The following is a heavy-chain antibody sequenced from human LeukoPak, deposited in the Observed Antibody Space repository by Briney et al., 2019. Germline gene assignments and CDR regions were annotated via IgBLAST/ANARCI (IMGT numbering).Heavy chain of an antibody. V-gene: IGHV3-9*01. D-gene: IGHD6-13*01. CDR2: ISWNSGTI. Sequence: GGSLRLSCTASGFTFDEYAMHWVRLAPGKGLEWVSGISWNSGTIGYADSVKGRFTISRDDSNTTSYLQMNSLKTEDTAPYFCTTSYSGNSWYDWFGPWGQGTLVTVSS. J-gene: IGHJ5*02. CDR1: GFTFDEYA. CDR3: TTSYSGNSWYDWFGP.